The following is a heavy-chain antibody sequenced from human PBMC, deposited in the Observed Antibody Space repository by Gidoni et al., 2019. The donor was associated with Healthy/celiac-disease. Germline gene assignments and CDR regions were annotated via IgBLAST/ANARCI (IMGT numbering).Heavy chain of an antibody. CDR3: ARRGPAMALDY. V-gene: IGHV3-53*04. Sequence: EVQLVESGGGLVQPGGSLRLSCAASGFTVSSTYMSWVRQAPGKGLEWVSVIYSGGSTYYADSVKGRFTISRHNSKNTLYLQMNSLRAEDTAVYYCARRGPAMALDYWGQGTLVTVSS. J-gene: IGHJ4*02. D-gene: IGHD5-18*01. CDR1: GFTVSSTY. CDR2: IYSGGST.